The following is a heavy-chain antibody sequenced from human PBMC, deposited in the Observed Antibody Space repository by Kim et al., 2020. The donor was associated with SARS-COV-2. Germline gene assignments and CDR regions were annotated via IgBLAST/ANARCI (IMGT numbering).Heavy chain of an antibody. J-gene: IGHJ4*02. V-gene: IGHV3-53*01. Sequence: GGSLRLSCAASGFTVSSNYMSWVRQAPGKGLEWVSVIYSGGNTYYTDSVKGRFIISRDNSKNTLYLQMNSLRAEDTAVYYCARGGLEMATIYFDYWGQGILVTVSS. CDR2: IYSGGNT. CDR3: ARGGLEMATIYFDY. D-gene: IGHD4-17*01. CDR1: GFTVSSNY.